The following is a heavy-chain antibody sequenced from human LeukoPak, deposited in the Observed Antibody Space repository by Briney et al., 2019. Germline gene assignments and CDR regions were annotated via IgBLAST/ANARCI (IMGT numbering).Heavy chain of an antibody. J-gene: IGHJ4*02. CDR2: ISVEGESA. CDR3: AQGYSSGWYPH. D-gene: IGHD6-19*01. V-gene: IGHV3-23*01. Sequence: GGSLRLSCTVSGFSVSTSGMSWVRQAQGKGLQTISAISVEGESAYYADSVKGRFTISRDNSKNTLYLQMNSLRVEDTAVYYCAQGYSSGWYPHWGQGSLVSVSS. CDR1: GFSVSTSG.